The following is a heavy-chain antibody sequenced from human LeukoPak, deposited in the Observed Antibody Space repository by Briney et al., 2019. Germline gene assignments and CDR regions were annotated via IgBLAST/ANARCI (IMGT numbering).Heavy chain of an antibody. J-gene: IGHJ4*02. D-gene: IGHD6-6*01. CDR3: ARAQYSRSYYFDY. V-gene: IGHV3-53*01. CDR2: IYSGGST. CDR1: GFTVSSNY. Sequence: PGGSLRLACAASGFTVSSNYMSWVRQAPGKGLEWVSVIYSGGSTYYADSVKGRFTISRDNSKNTLYLQMNSLRAEDTAVYYCARAQYSRSYYFDYWGQGTLVTVSS.